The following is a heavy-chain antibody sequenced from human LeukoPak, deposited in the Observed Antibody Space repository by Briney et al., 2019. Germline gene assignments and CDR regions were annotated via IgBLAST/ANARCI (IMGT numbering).Heavy chain of an antibody. CDR3: ARAGETTENDY. Sequence: GGSLRLSCAPSGFTFSSYSMNWVRQAPGKGLEWVSSISSSSSYIYYADSVKGRFTISRDNAKNSLYLQMNSLRAEDTAVYYCARAGETTENDYWGQGTLVTVSS. CDR1: GFTFSSYS. D-gene: IGHD4-17*01. CDR2: ISSSSSYI. V-gene: IGHV3-21*01. J-gene: IGHJ4*02.